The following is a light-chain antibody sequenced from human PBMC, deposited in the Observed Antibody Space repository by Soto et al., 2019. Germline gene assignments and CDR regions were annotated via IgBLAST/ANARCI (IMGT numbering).Light chain of an antibody. J-gene: IGKJ1*01. V-gene: IGKV1-5*03. CDR1: QTISSW. CDR2: KAS. Sequence: IQMTQSPCTLSASIGDRVTITCRASQTISSWLAWYQQKPGKAPKLLIYKASTLKSGVPSRFSGSGSGTDFTLTISSLQAEDVAVYYCQQYYSTPWTFGQGTKADIK. CDR3: QQYYSTPWT.